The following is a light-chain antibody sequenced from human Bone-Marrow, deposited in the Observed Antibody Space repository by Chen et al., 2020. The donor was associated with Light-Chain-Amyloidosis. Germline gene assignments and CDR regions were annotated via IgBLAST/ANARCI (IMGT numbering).Light chain of an antibody. Sequence: SYVLTQPPSVSVAPGQTVRITCERNNIETKSVHWYQQRPGQAPGVVVYDDSERPSGIPERFSGSNSGNTATLTISRVEAGDEADYYCQVWDSSSDHWVFGGGTKLTVV. CDR2: DDS. V-gene: IGLV3-21*02. CDR3: QVWDSSSDHWV. CDR1: NIETKS. J-gene: IGLJ3*02.